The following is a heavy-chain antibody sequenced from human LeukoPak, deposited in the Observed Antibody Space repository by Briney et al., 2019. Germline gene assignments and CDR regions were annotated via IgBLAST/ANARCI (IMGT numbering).Heavy chain of an antibody. D-gene: IGHD3-3*02. J-gene: IGHJ4*02. CDR2: IYYSGST. V-gene: IGHV4-39*07. Sequence: SETLSLTCTVSGGSISSSSYYWGWIRQPPGKGLEWIGSIYYSGSTYYDPSLKGRVTISVDTSKNQFSLKLSSVTAADTAVYYCVGIFGVVRRYYFDYWGQGTLVTVSS. CDR1: GGSISSSSYY. CDR3: VGIFGVVRRYYFDY.